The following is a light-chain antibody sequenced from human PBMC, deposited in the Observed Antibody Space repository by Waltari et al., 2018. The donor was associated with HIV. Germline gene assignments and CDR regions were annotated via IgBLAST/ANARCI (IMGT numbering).Light chain of an antibody. J-gene: IGKJ1*01. CDR3: QHYNNWPLA. V-gene: IGKV3-15*01. CDR2: DAS. CDR1: QTVNHN. Sequence: ERVMTQSPVNLSVSPGERATLSCRASQTVNHNLAWYQQKPGQAPRLLIYDASTRATGIPARFSGSGSGTEFTLTISSLQSEDFAVYYCQHYNNWPLAFGQGTKVEIK.